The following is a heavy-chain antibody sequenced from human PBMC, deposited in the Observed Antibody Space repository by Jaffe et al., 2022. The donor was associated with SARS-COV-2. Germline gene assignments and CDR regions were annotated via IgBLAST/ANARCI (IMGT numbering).Heavy chain of an antibody. D-gene: IGHD2-8*01. CDR1: GFTFGNYA. CDR3: ANTFPTFTSVYFQY. CDR2: ISGFGAET. Sequence: EVQLVESGGSLVQPGGSLRLSCAASGFTFGNYAMGWVRQAPGKGLEYVSVISGFGAETLYADSVKGRFTISRDNSKNTLYLQLSSLRAEDTAVYYCANTFPTFTSVYFQYWGQGTQVIVS. J-gene: IGHJ1*01. V-gene: IGHV3-23*04.